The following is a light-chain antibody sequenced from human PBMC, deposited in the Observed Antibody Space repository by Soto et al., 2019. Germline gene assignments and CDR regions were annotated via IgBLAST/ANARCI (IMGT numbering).Light chain of an antibody. CDR3: QSYDSSLSGSGV. CDR1: SSNIGAGYD. J-gene: IGLJ2*01. CDR2: GNI. Sequence: QSVLTQPPSVSGAPGQRVTISRTGSSSNIGAGYDVHWYQQLPGTAPKLLIYGNINRPSGVPDRFSGSKSGTSASLAITGLQAEDEADYYCQSYDSSLSGSGVFGGGTKLTVL. V-gene: IGLV1-40*01.